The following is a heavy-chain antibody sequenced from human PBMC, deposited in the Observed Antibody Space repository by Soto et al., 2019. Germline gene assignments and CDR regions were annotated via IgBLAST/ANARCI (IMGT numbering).Heavy chain of an antibody. Sequence: QLQLQESGPGLVKPSETLSLTCTVSGGSISSSSYYWGWIRQPPGKGLEWIGSIYYSGSTYYNPSLKSRVTISVDTSKNQFSLKLSSVTAADTAVYYCARVVYDSSGYVDWYFDLWGRGTLVTVSS. J-gene: IGHJ2*01. V-gene: IGHV4-39*01. D-gene: IGHD3-22*01. CDR3: ARVVYDSSGYVDWYFDL. CDR1: GGSISSSSYY. CDR2: IYYSGST.